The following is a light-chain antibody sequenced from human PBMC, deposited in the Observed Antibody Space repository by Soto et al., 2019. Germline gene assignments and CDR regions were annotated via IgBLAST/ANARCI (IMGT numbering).Light chain of an antibody. V-gene: IGKV1-27*01. J-gene: IGKJ5*01. CDR3: HKYNRALLP. Sequence: DIQMTQSPSSLSASVGDRVTITCRASQGIYNYLAWYQQKPGKAPKLLIYAASTLEAGVPSRFSGSGSGTDFPLTISSLQPEDVATYFCHKYNRALLPFGQGKRLEL. CDR2: AAS. CDR1: QGIYNY.